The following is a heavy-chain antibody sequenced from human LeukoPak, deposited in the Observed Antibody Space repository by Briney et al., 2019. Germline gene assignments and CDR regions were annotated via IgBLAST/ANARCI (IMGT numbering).Heavy chain of an antibody. CDR1: GGSISGRSYY. CDR3: LVLDYYYYMDV. Sequence: PSETLSLTCTVSGGSISGRSYYWGWIRQPPGRGLEWIASMYYRGSTYYNPSLKSRVIISVDMSKNQFSLKLSSVTAADSVVYARLVLDYYYYMDVWGKGTTVTISS. D-gene: IGHD3-3*01. CDR2: MYYRGST. J-gene: IGHJ6*03. V-gene: IGHV4-39*01.